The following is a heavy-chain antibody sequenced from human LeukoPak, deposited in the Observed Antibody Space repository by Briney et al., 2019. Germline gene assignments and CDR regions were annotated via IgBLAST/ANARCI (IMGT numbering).Heavy chain of an antibody. CDR1: GFTFSSYA. D-gene: IGHD3-10*01. J-gene: IGHJ2*01. Sequence: GGSLRLSCAASGFTFSSYAMSWVRQAPGKGLEWVSAISGSGGSTYYADSVKGRFTISGDNSKNTLYLQMNSLRAEDTAVYYCAKDVFLPGDWGCYWYFDLWGRGTLVTVSS. V-gene: IGHV3-23*01. CDR2: ISGSGGST. CDR3: AKDVFLPGDWGCYWYFDL.